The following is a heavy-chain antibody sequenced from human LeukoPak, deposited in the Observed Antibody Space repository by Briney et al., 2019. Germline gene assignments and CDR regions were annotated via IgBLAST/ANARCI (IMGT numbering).Heavy chain of an antibody. Sequence: SETLSLTCTVSGGSISSSSYYWGWIRQPPGKGLEWIGSIYYSGSTYYNPSLKSRVTISVDTSKNQFSLKLSPVTAADTAVYYCARQSPFTVTTPYWGQGTLVTVSS. J-gene: IGHJ4*02. CDR3: ARQSPFTVTTPY. V-gene: IGHV4-39*01. D-gene: IGHD4-11*01. CDR1: GGSISSSSYY. CDR2: IYYSGST.